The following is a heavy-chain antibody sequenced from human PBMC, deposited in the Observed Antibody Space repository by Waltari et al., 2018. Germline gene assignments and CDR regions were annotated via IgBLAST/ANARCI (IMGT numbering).Heavy chain of an antibody. D-gene: IGHD2-15*01. CDR1: GFTFSNYA. CDR2: IRGRGDST. J-gene: IGHJ4*02. Sequence: EVQLLESGGGSVQPGGSLRLSCTASGFTFSNYAMHWVRQVPGKGLEGLSVIRGRGDSTYYAESVKGRFTISRDNSKNTLYLQRNILRTEDTAVYYCARGSYYCSGGACHSGLDSWGQGTLVTVSS. V-gene: IGHV3-23*01. CDR3: ARGSYYCSGGACHSGLDS.